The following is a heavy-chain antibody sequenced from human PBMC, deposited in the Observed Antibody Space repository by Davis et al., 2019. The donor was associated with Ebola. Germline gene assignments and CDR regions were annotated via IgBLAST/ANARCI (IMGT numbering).Heavy chain of an antibody. CDR1: GFTFSSYA. CDR2: INHSGST. Sequence: ESLKISCAASGFTFSSYAMSWIRQPPGKGLEWIGEINHSGSTNYNPSLKSRVTISVDTSKNQFSLKLSSVTAADTAVYYCRAQYQLPPFDYWGQGTLVTVSS. D-gene: IGHD2-2*01. J-gene: IGHJ4*02. CDR3: RAQYQLPPFDY. V-gene: IGHV4-34*03.